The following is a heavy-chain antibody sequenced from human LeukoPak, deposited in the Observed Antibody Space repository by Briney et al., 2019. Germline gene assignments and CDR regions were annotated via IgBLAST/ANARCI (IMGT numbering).Heavy chain of an antibody. J-gene: IGHJ5*02. Sequence: SETLSLTCTVSGGSISSGSYYWSWIRQPAGKGLEWIGRIYTSGSTNYNPSLKSRVTISVDTSKNQFSLKLSSVTAADTAVYYCARAAPLTWYNWFDPWGQGTLVTVSS. V-gene: IGHV4-61*02. CDR1: GGSISSGSYY. CDR2: IYTSGST. CDR3: ARAAPLTWYNWFDP. D-gene: IGHD1-14*01.